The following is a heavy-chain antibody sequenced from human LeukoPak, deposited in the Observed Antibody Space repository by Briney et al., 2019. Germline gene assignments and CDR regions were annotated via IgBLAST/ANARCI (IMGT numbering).Heavy chain of an antibody. Sequence: SGGSLRLSCAAAGFTFSSYAMSWVRQAPGKGMEWVSAISGSGGSTYYEDSVKGRFTIYRDNSKNTLYRQMNSLRAEDTAVYYCATHPYDSSGYYYVWGQGTLVTVSS. CDR1: GFTFSSYA. CDR2: ISGSGGST. D-gene: IGHD3-22*01. CDR3: ATHPYDSSGYYYV. J-gene: IGHJ4*02. V-gene: IGHV3-23*01.